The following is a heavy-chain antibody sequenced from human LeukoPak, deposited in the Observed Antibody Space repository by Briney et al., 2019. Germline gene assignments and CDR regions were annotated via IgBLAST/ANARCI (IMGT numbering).Heavy chain of an antibody. Sequence: SVKVSCKASGGTFSSYAISWVRQAPGQGLEWMGRIIPILGIANYAQKFQGRVTITADKSTSTAYMELSSLRSEDTAVYYCAXXXXXXXXXYYDSSGYWPFFDYWGQGTLVTVSS. CDR3: AXXXXXXXXXYYDSSGYWPFFDY. J-gene: IGHJ4*02. CDR1: GGTFSSYA. D-gene: IGHD3-22*01. CDR2: IIPILGIA. V-gene: IGHV1-69*04.